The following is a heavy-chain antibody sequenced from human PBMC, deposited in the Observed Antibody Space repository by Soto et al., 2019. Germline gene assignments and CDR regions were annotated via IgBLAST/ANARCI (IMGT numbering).Heavy chain of an antibody. CDR1: GGTFSSYA. CDR2: IIPIFGTA. Sequence: GASVKVSCKASGGTFSSYAISWVRQAPGQGLEWMGGIIPIFGTANYAQKFQGRVTITAGESTSTAYMELSSLRSEDTAVYYCARDEVPCTNGVCHTWGQGTMVT. D-gene: IGHD2-8*01. J-gene: IGHJ3*02. CDR3: ARDEVPCTNGVCHT. V-gene: IGHV1-69*13.